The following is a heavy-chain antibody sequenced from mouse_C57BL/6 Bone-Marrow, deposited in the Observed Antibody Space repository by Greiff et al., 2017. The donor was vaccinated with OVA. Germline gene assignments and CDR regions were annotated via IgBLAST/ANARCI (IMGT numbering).Heavy chain of an antibody. D-gene: IGHD3-3*01. CDR3: ASGDVGFAY. CDR1: GYSITSGYY. V-gene: IGHV3-6*01. CDR2: ISYDGSN. Sequence: EVKLLESGPGLVKPSQSLSLTCSVTGYSITSGYYWNWIRQFPGNKLEWMGYISYDGSNNYNPSLKNRISITRDTSKNQFFLKLNSVTTEDTATYYCASGDVGFAYWGQGTLVTVSA. J-gene: IGHJ3*01.